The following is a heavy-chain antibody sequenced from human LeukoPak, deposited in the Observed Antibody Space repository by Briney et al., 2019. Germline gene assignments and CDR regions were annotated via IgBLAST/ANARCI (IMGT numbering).Heavy chain of an antibody. J-gene: IGHJ6*03. CDR3: ARVRLAAAGTGRPGTINSRYYYYMDV. D-gene: IGHD6-13*01. CDR1: GFTFSDYY. V-gene: IGHV3-11*01. Sequence: GGSLRLSCAASGFTFSDYYMSWIRQAPGKGLEWVSYISSSGSTIYYTDSVKGRFTISRDNAKNSLYLQMNSLRSEDTAVYYCARVRLAAAGTGRPGTINSRYYYYMDVWGKGTTVTVSS. CDR2: ISSSGSTI.